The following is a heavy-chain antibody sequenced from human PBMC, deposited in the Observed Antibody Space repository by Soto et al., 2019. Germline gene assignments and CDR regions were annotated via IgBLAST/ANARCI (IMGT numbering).Heavy chain of an antibody. Sequence: GGFMRLSCAASGFTFSSYGMHWVSQATGKGLEWVAVIWYDGSNKYYADSVKGRFTISRDNSKNTLYLQMNSLRAEDTAVYYCARVHKAYSSGWFPSQAFDYWGQGTLVTVSS. J-gene: IGHJ4*02. D-gene: IGHD6-19*01. CDR3: ARVHKAYSSGWFPSQAFDY. CDR2: IWYDGSNK. CDR1: GFTFSSYG. V-gene: IGHV3-33*01.